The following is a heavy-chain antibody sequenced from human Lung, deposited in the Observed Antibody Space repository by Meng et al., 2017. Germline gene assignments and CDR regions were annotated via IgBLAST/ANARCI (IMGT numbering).Heavy chain of an antibody. J-gene: IGHJ4*02. CDR1: GFTFSSYS. Sequence: ELQLVESGGGLVNPRGSLIFFCAASGFTFSSYSMNWVRLAPGKGLEWVSSISSSSAYADSVKGRFTISRDNAKNSLYLQMNSLRAEDTAVYYCARGRVVVAATPSDYWGQGTLVTVSS. V-gene: IGHV3-21*01. CDR2: ISSSSA. D-gene: IGHD2-15*01. CDR3: ARGRVVVAATPSDY.